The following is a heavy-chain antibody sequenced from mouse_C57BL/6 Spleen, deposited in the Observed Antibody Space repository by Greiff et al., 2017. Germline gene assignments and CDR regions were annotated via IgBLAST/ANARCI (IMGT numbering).Heavy chain of an antibody. CDR1: GYTFTGYW. CDR3: ARTPCDSNYSSYLYFDV. D-gene: IGHD2-5*01. V-gene: IGHV1-9*01. J-gene: IGHJ1*03. Sequence: VQLQQSGAELMKPGASVKLSCKATGYTFTGYWIEWVKQRPGHGLEWIGEILPGSGSTNYNEKFKGKATFTADTSSNTAYMQLSSLTTEDSAIYYCARTPCDSNYSSYLYFDVWGTETTVIVSS. CDR2: ILPGSGST.